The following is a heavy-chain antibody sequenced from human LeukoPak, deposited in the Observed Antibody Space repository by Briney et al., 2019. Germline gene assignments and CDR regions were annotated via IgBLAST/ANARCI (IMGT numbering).Heavy chain of an antibody. CDR1: GFTFSSYA. V-gene: IGHV3-23*01. CDR3: AKGSYYYDSAEYFDY. CDR2: LSGSGGNT. J-gene: IGHJ4*02. Sequence: GGSLRLSCAASGFTFSSYAMSWVRQAPGKGLEWVSTLSGSGGNTYYADSVKGRVTISRDNSKNTLYLQMNSLRAEDTAVYHCAKGSYYYDSAEYFDYWGQRTLVTVSS. D-gene: IGHD3-22*01.